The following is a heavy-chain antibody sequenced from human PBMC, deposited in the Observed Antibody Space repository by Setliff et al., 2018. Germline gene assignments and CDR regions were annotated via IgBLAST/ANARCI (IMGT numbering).Heavy chain of an antibody. CDR3: AKAPSLAVRGYFDY. J-gene: IGHJ4*02. V-gene: IGHV3-30*02. CDR2: IWYDGSNE. D-gene: IGHD3-10*01. CDR1: GFTFSSYG. Sequence: PGGSLRLSCAASGFTFSSYGMHWVRQAPGKGLEWVAVIWYDGSNEYYADSVKGRFTISRDNSKNTLYLQMNSLRAEDTAVYFCAKAPSLAVRGYFDYWGQGTLVTVSS.